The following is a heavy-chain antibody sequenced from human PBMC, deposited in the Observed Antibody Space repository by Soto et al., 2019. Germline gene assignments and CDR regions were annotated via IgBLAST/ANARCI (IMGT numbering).Heavy chain of an antibody. CDR1: GFTFSSYA. J-gene: IGHJ4*02. Sequence: PGGSLRLSCAASGFTFSSYAMSWVRQAPGKGLEWVSAISGSGGSTYCADSVKGRFTISRDNSKNTLYLQMNSLRAEDTAVYYCAKHLPTLMIVVVMGKFDYWGQGTPVTVSS. V-gene: IGHV3-23*01. CDR3: AKHLPTLMIVVVMGKFDY. D-gene: IGHD3-22*01. CDR2: ISGSGGST.